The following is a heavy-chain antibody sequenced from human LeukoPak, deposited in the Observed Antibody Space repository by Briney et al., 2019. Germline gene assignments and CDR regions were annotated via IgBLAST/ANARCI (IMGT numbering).Heavy chain of an antibody. V-gene: IGHV4-39*01. D-gene: IGHD2-15*01. J-gene: IGHJ5*02. CDR3: ARHVPTYRRVAATPRWFDP. CDR1: GGSISSSSYY. CDR2: IYYSGST. Sequence: SETLSLTCTVSGGSISSSSYYWGWIRQPPGKGLEWIGSIYYSGSTYYNPSLKSRVTISVDTSKNQFSLKLSSVTAADTAVYYCARHVPTYRRVAATPRWFDPWGQGTLVTVSS.